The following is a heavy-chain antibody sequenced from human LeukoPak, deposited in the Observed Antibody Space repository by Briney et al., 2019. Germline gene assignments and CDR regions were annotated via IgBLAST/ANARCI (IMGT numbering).Heavy chain of an antibody. CDR1: GYSFTSYW. CDR3: ARRSSIAVRLFDY. Sequence: GESLKISCKVSGYSFTSYWIAWVRQMPGKGLEWMGIISPGDSDTRYSPSFQGQVTISADKSISTAYLQRSSLKASDTAIFYCARRSSIAVRLFDYWGQGTLVTVSS. D-gene: IGHD6-6*01. J-gene: IGHJ4*02. CDR2: ISPGDSDT. V-gene: IGHV5-51*01.